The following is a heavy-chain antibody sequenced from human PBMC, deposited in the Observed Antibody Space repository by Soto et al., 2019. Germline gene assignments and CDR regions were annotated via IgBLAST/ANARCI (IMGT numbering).Heavy chain of an antibody. J-gene: IGHJ4*02. V-gene: IGHV4-59*01. CDR3: ARDYGDYSFFFEY. Sequence: SETLSLTCTVSGGSITTYQWIWIRQPPGKGLEWIGGYSGFTDYNPSLESRATISVDHSKNQFSLTLRSVTAADTAVYYCARDYGDYSFFFEYWGQGALVTVSS. CDR2: YSGFT. CDR1: GGSITTYQ. D-gene: IGHD4-17*01.